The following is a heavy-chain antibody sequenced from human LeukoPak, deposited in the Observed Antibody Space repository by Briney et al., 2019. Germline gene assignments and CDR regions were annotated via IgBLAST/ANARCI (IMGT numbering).Heavy chain of an antibody. J-gene: IGHJ4*02. V-gene: IGHV5-51*01. CDR1: GYSFTSYW. CDR2: IYPGDSDA. CDR3: ARRRDLYSGSYYPFDY. D-gene: IGHD1-26*01. Sequence: GESLKISCKGSGYSFTSYWIGWVRQMPGKGLKWMGVIYPGDSDARYSPSFQGQVTISADKSISTAYLQWSSLKASDTAMYYCARRRDLYSGSYYPFDYWGQGTLVTVSS.